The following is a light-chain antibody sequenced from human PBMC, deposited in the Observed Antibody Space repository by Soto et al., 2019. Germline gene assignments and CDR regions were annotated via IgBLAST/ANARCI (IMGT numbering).Light chain of an antibody. V-gene: IGLV2-14*01. Sequence: QSALTQPASVSGSPGQSITISCTGTSSDVGGYKYVSWYQHYPGKAPKLMIYEVSNRPSGVSNRFSGSKSGNTASLTISWLQAEDEAAYYCISYTTSSTVVFGGGTKLTVL. CDR3: ISYTTSSTVV. CDR2: EVS. J-gene: IGLJ2*01. CDR1: SSDVGGYKY.